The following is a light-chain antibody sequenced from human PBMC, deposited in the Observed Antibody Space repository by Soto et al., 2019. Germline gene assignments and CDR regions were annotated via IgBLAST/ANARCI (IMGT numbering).Light chain of an antibody. CDR2: EGS. Sequence: QSVLTQPASVSGSPGQSITISCTGTSSDIGTYNLVSWYQQHPDKAPKLLIYEGSKRPSGVSNRFSSSTSGNTASLTISGLQAEDEADYYCCSYAGSSSLGVIFGGGTKLTVL. V-gene: IGLV2-23*01. J-gene: IGLJ2*01. CDR1: SSDIGTYNL. CDR3: CSYAGSSSLGVI.